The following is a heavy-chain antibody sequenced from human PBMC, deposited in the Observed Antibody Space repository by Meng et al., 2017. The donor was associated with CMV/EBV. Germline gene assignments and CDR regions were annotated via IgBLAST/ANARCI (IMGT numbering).Heavy chain of an antibody. Sequence: GESLKISCAASGFTFSSYWMSWVRQAPGKGLEWVANIKQDGSEKYYVDSVKGRFTISRDNAKNSLYLQMNSLRAEDTAVYYYAREEDYYGMDVWGQGTTVTVSS. CDR2: IKQDGSEK. CDR1: GFTFSSYW. J-gene: IGHJ6*02. V-gene: IGHV3-7*01. CDR3: AREEDYYGMDV.